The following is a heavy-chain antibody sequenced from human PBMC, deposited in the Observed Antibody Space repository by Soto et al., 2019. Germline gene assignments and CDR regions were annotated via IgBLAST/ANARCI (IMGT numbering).Heavy chain of an antibody. CDR2: IDFSGST. CDR3: ARDFPATTRAFDV. Sequence: SETLSLTCTVSGGSISSGDYYWIWIRQPPGKGLEWIGYIDFSGSTFYSPSLQGRVSISVDTSKNLFSLRLSSMTAADTAVYYCARDFPATTRAFDVWGQGTMVTVS. CDR1: GGSISSGDYY. J-gene: IGHJ3*01. D-gene: IGHD1-26*01. V-gene: IGHV4-30-4*01.